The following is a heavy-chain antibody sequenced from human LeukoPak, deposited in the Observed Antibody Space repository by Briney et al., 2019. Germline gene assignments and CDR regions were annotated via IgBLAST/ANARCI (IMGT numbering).Heavy chain of an antibody. J-gene: IGHJ4*02. D-gene: IGHD3-22*01. V-gene: IGHV3-7*01. CDR3: VSTMTFDY. CDR2: IKQDGSET. CDR1: GFTLSNYW. Sequence: GGSLRLSCAVSGFTLSNYWMSWVRQAPGKGLEWVANIKQDGSETYYVDSVKGRFTISRDNAKSSVYLQMSSLRVEDTAVYFCVSTMTFDYWGQGTLVTVSS.